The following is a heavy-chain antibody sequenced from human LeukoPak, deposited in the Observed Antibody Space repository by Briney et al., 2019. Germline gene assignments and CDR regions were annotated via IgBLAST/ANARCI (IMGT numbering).Heavy chain of an antibody. CDR2: ISGSGGST. J-gene: IGHJ4*02. CDR3: AKDKGSGNFYFDY. CDR1: GFTFSSYA. Sequence: GGSLRLSRAASGFTFSSYAMSWVRQAPGKGLEWVSAISGSGGSTYYADSVKGRFTISRDNSKNTLYLQMNSLRAEDTAVYYCAKDKGSGNFYFDYWGQGTLVTVSS. D-gene: IGHD6-19*01. V-gene: IGHV3-23*01.